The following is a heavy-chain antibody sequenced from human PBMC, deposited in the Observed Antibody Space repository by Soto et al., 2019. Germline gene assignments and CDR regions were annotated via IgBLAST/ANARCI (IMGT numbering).Heavy chain of an antibody. CDR2: IYHSGSS. CDR3: ARVPPFSSSWSYYYYYYGMDV. Sequence: SETLSLTCAVSGGSISSSNWWSWVRQPPGKGLEWIGEIYHSGSSNYNPSLKSRVTISVDKSKNQFSLKLSSVTAADTAVYYCARVPPFSSSWSYYYYYYGMDVWGQGTTVTVSS. CDR1: GGSISSSNW. D-gene: IGHD6-13*01. V-gene: IGHV4-4*02. J-gene: IGHJ6*02.